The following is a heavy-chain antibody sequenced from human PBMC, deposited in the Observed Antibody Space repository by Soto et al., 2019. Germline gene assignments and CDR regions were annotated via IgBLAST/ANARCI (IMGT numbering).Heavy chain of an antibody. CDR1: GFTFSSYE. CDR3: ARNRIAVAGKTALGY. J-gene: IGHJ4*02. V-gene: IGHV3-48*03. D-gene: IGHD6-19*01. CDR2: ISSSGSTI. Sequence: GGSLRLSCAASGFTFSSYEMNWVRQAPGKGLEWVSYISSSGSTIYYADSVKGRFTISRDNAKNSLYLQMNSLRAEDTAVYYCARNRIAVAGKTALGYWGKGTMFTVSS.